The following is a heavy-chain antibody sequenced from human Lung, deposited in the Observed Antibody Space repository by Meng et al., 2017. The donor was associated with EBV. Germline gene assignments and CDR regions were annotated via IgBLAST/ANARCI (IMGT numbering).Heavy chain of an antibody. Sequence: QVQVQSSGQVLLKPAGTLSVPWAVAGASISSSNGWSWVRQPPGKGLEWIGEIYHSGSTNYNPSLKSRVTISVDKSKNQFSLKLSSVTAADTAVYYCASGRKYCSSTSCYGQFDYWGQGTLVTVSS. D-gene: IGHD2-2*01. CDR1: GASISSSNG. J-gene: IGHJ4*02. CDR3: ASGRKYCSSTSCYGQFDY. CDR2: IYHSGST. V-gene: IGHV4-4*02.